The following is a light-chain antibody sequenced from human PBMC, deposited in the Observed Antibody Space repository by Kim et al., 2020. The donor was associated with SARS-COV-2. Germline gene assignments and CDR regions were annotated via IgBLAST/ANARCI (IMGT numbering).Light chain of an antibody. CDR1: SSDIGKYNY. V-gene: IGLV2-14*03. J-gene: IGLJ1*01. CDR3: RSFTSSYTYV. Sequence: QSITLSCAGSSSDIGKYNYVAWYQQRPGDAPKLIIYDVNHRPSGASSRFSGSKSGNTASLTVSGLQAADEADYYCRSFTSSYTYVFGTGTKVTVL. CDR2: DVN.